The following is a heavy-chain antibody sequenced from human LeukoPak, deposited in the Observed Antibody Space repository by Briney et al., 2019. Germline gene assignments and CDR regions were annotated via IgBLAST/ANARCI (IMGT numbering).Heavy chain of an antibody. Sequence: GGSLRLPCADSGFLFSDFIDHTMVWVRQAPGKGLEWVSYISSSSTSISYADSVRGRFSISRDNAQRSLYLHMNSLRDEDTAVYYCAREFSVVGNFDYWGQGTLVIVSS. J-gene: IGHJ4*02. D-gene: IGHD2-21*01. CDR2: ISSSSTSI. CDR1: GFLFSDFIDHT. CDR3: AREFSVVGNFDY. V-gene: IGHV3-21*01.